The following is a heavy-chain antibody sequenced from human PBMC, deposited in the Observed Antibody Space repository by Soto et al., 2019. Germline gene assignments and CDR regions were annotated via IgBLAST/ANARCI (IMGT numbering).Heavy chain of an antibody. V-gene: IGHV3-23*01. CDR1: GFTFSSYT. Sequence: GGSLRLSCAASGFTFSSYTMSWVRQAPGKGLEWVSAISGSGGSTYFADSVKGRFTISRDNSKNTLYLQMNSLRAEDTAVYYCAKDTVVVPAARPNLLGYWGQGTLVTVSS. CDR3: AKDTVVVPAARPNLLGY. J-gene: IGHJ4*02. CDR2: ISGSGGST. D-gene: IGHD2-2*01.